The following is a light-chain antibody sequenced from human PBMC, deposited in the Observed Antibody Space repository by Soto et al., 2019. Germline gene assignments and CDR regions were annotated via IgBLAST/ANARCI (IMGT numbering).Light chain of an antibody. CDR2: DVS. Sequence: QSVLTQPASVSGSPGQSITISCTGTSSDVGGYNYVSWYQQHPGKAPRLMIYDVSNRPSGVSNRFSGSKSGNTASLNIFGLQAGDEADYYCMSDTSSITLVFGSGTKVTV. V-gene: IGLV2-14*03. CDR1: SSDVGGYNY. J-gene: IGLJ1*01. CDR3: MSDTSSITLV.